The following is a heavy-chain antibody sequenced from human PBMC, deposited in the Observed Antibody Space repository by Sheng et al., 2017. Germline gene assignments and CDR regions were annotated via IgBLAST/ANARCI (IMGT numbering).Heavy chain of an antibody. J-gene: IGHJ4*02. CDR2: INHSGST. CDR3: ARRGRRWLQSDY. D-gene: IGHD5-12*01. CDR1: GGSFSGYY. Sequence: QVQLQQWGAGLLKPSETLSLTCAVYGGSFSGYYWSWIRQPPGKGLEWIGEINHSGSTNYNPSLKSRVTISVDTSKNQFSLKLSSVTAADTAVYYCARRGRRWLQSDYWGQGTLVTGLL. V-gene: IGHV4-34*01.